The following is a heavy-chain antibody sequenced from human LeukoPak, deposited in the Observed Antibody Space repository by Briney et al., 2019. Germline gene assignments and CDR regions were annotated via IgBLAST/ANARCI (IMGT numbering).Heavy chain of an antibody. V-gene: IGHV3-13*01. J-gene: IGHJ6*02. D-gene: IGHD5-24*01. CDR2: IGTAGDT. CDR3: AREWGDGYTNWYGMDV. CDR1: GFTFSSYD. Sequence: GGSLRLSCAASGFTFSSYDMHWVRQATGKGLEWVSAIGTAGDTYYPGSVKGRFTISRENAKNSLYLQMNSLRAGDTAVYYCAREWGDGYTNWYGMDVWGQGTTVTVSS.